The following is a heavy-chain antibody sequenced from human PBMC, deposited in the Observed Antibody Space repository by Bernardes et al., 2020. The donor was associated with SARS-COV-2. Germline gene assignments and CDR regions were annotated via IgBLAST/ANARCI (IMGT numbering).Heavy chain of an antibody. CDR2: ISYDGSNK. J-gene: IGHJ6*02. D-gene: IGHD6-19*01. CDR3: AKVAVAGTVHYYYGMDV. CDR1: GFTFSSYG. V-gene: IGHV3-30*18. Sequence: GGSLRLSCAASGFTFSSYGMHWVRQAPGKGLEWVAVISYDGSNKYYADSVKGRFTISRDNSKNTLYLQMNSLRAEDTAVYYCAKVAVAGTVHYYYGMDVWGQGTTVTVSS.